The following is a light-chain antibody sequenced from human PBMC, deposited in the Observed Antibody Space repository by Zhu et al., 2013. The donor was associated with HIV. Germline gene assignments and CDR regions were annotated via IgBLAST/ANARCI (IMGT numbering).Light chain of an antibody. Sequence: QSALTQPASVSGSPGQSITFSCTGISSDVGRNNYVSWYQHHPGKVPKLVIYEVTDRPSGVSNRFSGSKSGDTASLTISGLQAEDEADYYCTSYTSGSTVVFGGGTKLTVL. J-gene: IGLJ2*01. V-gene: IGLV2-14*01. CDR3: TSYTSGSTVV. CDR1: SSDVGRNNY. CDR2: EVT.